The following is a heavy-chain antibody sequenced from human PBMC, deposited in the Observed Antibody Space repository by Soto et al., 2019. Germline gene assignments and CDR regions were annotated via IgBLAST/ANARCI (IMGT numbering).Heavy chain of an antibody. V-gene: IGHV1-18*01. CDR3: ARAWFGDFVYYFDY. J-gene: IGHJ4*02. CDR2: ISAYNGNT. D-gene: IGHD3-10*01. CDR1: GYTFTNYA. Sequence: QVQLVQSGAEVKKPGAPVKVSCKASGYTFTNYAISWVRQAPGQGLEWMGWISAYNGNTNYAQKLQGRVTMTTDTSTSSASMELRSLRSDDTAVYYCARAWFGDFVYYFDYWGQGTLVTVSS.